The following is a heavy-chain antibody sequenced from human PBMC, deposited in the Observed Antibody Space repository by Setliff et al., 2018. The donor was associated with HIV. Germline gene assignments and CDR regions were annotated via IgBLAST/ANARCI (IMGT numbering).Heavy chain of an antibody. CDR1: GYSISSGYY. J-gene: IGHJ4*02. V-gene: IGHV4-38-2*01. Sequence: SETLSLTCAVSGYSISSGYYWGWIRQPPGKGLEWIGSIHDSGRTYYNPSLKSRVTISVDTSKNQFSLKLSSVTAADTAVYYCARRRSSGWYHYFDYWGQGTLVTVSS. CDR3: ARRRSSGWYHYFDY. CDR2: IHDSGRT. D-gene: IGHD6-19*01.